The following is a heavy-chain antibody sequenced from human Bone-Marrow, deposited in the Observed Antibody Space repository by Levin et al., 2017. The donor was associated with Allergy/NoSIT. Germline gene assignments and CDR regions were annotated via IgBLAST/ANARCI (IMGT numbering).Heavy chain of an antibody. J-gene: IGHJ2*01. D-gene: IGHD2-21*02. V-gene: IGHV3-21*01. CDR1: GFTFSTYS. Sequence: EASVKVSCAASGFTFSTYSMNWVRQAPGKGLEWVSSMSSNTNFRNYADSVKGRFTISRDNAKNSLSLHMNSLRPEDTAVYYCARLFCGGNCLDWYFDLWGRGTMVTVSS. CDR3: ARLFCGGNCLDWYFDL. CDR2: MSSNTNFR.